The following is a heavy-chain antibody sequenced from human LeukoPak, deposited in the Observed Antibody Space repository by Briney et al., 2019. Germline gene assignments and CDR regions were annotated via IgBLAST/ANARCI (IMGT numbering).Heavy chain of an antibody. CDR2: IRYDGSNK. V-gene: IGHV3-30*02. J-gene: IGHJ4*02. D-gene: IGHD6-13*01. Sequence: GGSLRLSCAASGFTFSSYGMHWVRQAPGKGLEWVAFIRYDGSNKYYADSVKGRFTISRDNSKNTLYLQMNSLRAEDTAVYYCAKDRISGSSWFSEPDYWGQGTLVTVSS. CDR1: GFTFSSYG. CDR3: AKDRISGSSWFSEPDY.